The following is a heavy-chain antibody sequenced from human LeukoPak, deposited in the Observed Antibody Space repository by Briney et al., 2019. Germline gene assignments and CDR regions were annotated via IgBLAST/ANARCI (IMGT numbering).Heavy chain of an antibody. CDR2: IYSDGTI. Sequence: TSSETLSLTCTVSGGSISRYYWSWIRQPAGKGLEWIGRIYSDGTITYNPSLQSRLTMSIDTSKNQFSLKLSFVTAADTAVYYCARDSGTTGEVKFDPWGQGTLVTVSS. CDR1: GGSISRYY. D-gene: IGHD4-17*01. J-gene: IGHJ5*02. CDR3: ARDSGTTGEVKFDP. V-gene: IGHV4-4*07.